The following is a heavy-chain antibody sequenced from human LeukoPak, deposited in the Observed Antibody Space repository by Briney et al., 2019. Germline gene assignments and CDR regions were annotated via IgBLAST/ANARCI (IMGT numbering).Heavy chain of an antibody. V-gene: IGHV4-39*01. J-gene: IGHJ5*02. Sequence: SETLSLTCSVSGGSISSSSYYWGWIRQPPGTGLEWIGSIYYSGSTYYNPSLKSRVTISVDTSKNQFSLKLSSVTAADTAVYYCASGKLQWFDPWGQGTLVTVSS. CDR1: GGSISSSSYY. CDR3: ASGKLQWFDP. D-gene: IGHD5-24*01. CDR2: IYYSGST.